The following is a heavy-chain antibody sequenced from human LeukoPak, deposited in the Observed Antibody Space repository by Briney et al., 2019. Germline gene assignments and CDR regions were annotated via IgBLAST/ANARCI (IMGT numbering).Heavy chain of an antibody. CDR2: ISYSGRT. D-gene: IGHD3-22*01. Sequence: SETLSLTCTVSGGSISSSTYYWGWIRQPPGKGLEWIGSISYSGRTYYTPSLKSRVTTSVDTSKNQFSLRLSSVTAADTAVYYCERQSDSSGYIHTWGQGPPVSVSS. CDR3: ERQSDSSGYIHT. J-gene: IGHJ4*02. CDR1: GGSISSSTYY. V-gene: IGHV4-39*01.